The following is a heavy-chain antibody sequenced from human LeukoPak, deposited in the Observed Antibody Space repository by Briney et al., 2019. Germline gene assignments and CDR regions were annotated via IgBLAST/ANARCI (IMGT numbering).Heavy chain of an antibody. CDR2: IYYSGST. CDR1: GGSISSYY. CDR3: ARHGTVTFDY. V-gene: IGHV4-59*08. Sequence: SETLSLTCTVSGGSISSYYWSWIRQPPGKGLEWIGYIYYSGSTNYNPSLKSRVTVSVDTSKNQFSLKLSSVTAADTAVYYCARHGTVTFDYWGQGTLVTVSS. D-gene: IGHD4-11*01. J-gene: IGHJ4*02.